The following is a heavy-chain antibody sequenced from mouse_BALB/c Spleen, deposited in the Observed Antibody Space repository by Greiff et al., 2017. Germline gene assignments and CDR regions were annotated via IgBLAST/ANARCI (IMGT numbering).Heavy chain of an antibody. CDR2: ISNGGGST. Sequence: EVQVVESGGGLVQPGGSLKLSCAASGFTFSSYTMSWVRQTPEKRLEWVAYISNGGGSTYYPDTVKGRFTISRDNAKNTLYLQMSSLKSEDTAMYYCARHGDYGENYAMDYWGQGTSVTVSS. V-gene: IGHV5-12-2*01. J-gene: IGHJ4*01. D-gene: IGHD2-13*01. CDR3: ARHGDYGENYAMDY. CDR1: GFTFSSYT.